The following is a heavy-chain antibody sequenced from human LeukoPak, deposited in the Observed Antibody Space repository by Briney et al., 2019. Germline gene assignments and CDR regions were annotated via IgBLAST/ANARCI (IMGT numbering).Heavy chain of an antibody. CDR2: ISGSGGST. CDR1: GFTFSSYA. CDR3: AKTPSIAVAANFDY. D-gene: IGHD6-19*01. J-gene: IGHJ4*02. Sequence: GGSLRLFCAASGFTFSSYAMSWVRQAPGKGLEWVSAISGSGGSTYYADSVKGRFTISRDNSKNTLYLQMNSLRAEDTAVYYCAKTPSIAVAANFDYWGQGTLVTVCS. V-gene: IGHV3-23*01.